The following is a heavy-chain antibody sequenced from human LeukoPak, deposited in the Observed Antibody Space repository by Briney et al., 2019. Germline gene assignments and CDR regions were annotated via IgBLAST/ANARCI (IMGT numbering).Heavy chain of an antibody. CDR3: AKDSYSKGDY. V-gene: IGHV3-7*01. D-gene: IGHD4-11*01. CDR1: GFTFSSYS. CDR2: INHDGSVK. J-gene: IGHJ4*02. Sequence: GGSLRLSCAASGFTFSSYSMNWVRQAPGKGLQWVANINHDGSVKNYVGSVKGRFAISRDNAQNLFYLQMNSLETDDTAVYYCAKDSYSKGDYWGQGTLVTVSS.